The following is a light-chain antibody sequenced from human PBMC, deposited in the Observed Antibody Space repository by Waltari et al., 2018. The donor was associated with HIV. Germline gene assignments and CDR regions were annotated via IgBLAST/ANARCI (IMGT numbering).Light chain of an antibody. J-gene: IGLJ1*01. CDR2: RNN. V-gene: IGLV1-47*01. CDR3: AACEDSLSGYV. CDR1: SSNIGSQN. Sequence: QSVLTQPPSASGTPGQRVTISCSGRSSNIGSQNVYWYQQLPGTAPKLLIYRNNQRPSGVPDRCSGSKSGTSASLSISGLRSEDEADYYCAACEDSLSGYVFGTGTKVTVL.